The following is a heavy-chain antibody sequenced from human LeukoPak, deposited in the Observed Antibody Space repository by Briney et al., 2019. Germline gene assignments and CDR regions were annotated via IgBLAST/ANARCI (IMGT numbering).Heavy chain of an antibody. CDR3: AKGPYYYGSGSYSDY. J-gene: IGHJ4*02. CDR2: ISGSGGST. V-gene: IGHV3-23*01. Sequence: GGSLRLSCAASGFTFSSYWMSWVRQAPGKGLEWVSAISGSGGSTYYADSVKGRFTISRDNSENTLYLQMNSLRAEDTAVYYCAKGPYYYGSGSYSDYWGQGTLVTVSS. CDR1: GFTFSSYW. D-gene: IGHD3-10*01.